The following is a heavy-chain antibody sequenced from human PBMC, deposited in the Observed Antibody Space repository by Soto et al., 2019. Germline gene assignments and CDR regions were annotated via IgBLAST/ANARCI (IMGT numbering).Heavy chain of an antibody. Sequence: GGSLGLACAASGVTVRSYGVRGVRQAPGKGLEWVAVIWYDGSNKYYADSVKGRFTISRDNSKNTLYLQMNSLRAEDTAVYYCARDEGLAVAGTFYYYYYGMDVWGQGTTVTVSS. D-gene: IGHD6-19*01. V-gene: IGHV3-33*01. CDR2: IWYDGSNK. CDR3: ARDEGLAVAGTFYYYYYGMDV. J-gene: IGHJ6*02. CDR1: GVTVRSYG.